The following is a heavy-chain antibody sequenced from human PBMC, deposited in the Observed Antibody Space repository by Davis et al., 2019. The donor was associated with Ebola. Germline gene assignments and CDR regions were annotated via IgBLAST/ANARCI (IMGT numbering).Heavy chain of an antibody. D-gene: IGHD3-10*01. CDR3: ARHVLLWFGELLYIDNDMDV. V-gene: IGHV4-39*01. J-gene: IGHJ6*04. Sequence: MPSETLSLTCTVSGGSISSSSYYWGWIRQPPGKGLEWIGSIYYSGSTYYNPSLKSRVTISVDTSKNQFSLKLSSVTAADTAVYYCARHVLLWFGELLYIDNDMDVWGKGTTVTVSS. CDR1: GGSISSSSYY. CDR2: IYYSGST.